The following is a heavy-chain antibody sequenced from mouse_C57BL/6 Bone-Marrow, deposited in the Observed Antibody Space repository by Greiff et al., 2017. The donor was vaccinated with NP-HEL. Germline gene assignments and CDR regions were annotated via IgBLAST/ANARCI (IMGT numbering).Heavy chain of an antibody. CDR3: TTDYYGSSSLDY. Sequence: VQLQQSGAELVRPGASVKLSCTASGFNIKDYYMHWVKQRPEQGLEWIGRIDPEDGDTEYAPKFQGKATMTADTSSNTAYLQLSSLTSEDTAVYYCTTDYYGSSSLDYWGQGTTRTVSS. D-gene: IGHD1-1*01. J-gene: IGHJ2*01. V-gene: IGHV14-1*01. CDR1: GFNIKDYY. CDR2: IDPEDGDT.